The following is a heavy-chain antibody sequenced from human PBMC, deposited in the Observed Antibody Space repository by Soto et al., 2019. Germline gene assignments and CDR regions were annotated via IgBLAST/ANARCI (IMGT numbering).Heavy chain of an antibody. CDR1: GYSFTSYW. CDR3: AITSYCSSTSCYPVVDY. D-gene: IGHD2-2*01. CDR2: IDPSDSYT. V-gene: IGHV5-10-1*01. Sequence: GESLKISCKGSGYSFTSYWISWVRQMPGKGLEWMGRIDPSDSYTNYSPSFQGHVTISADKSISTAYLQWSSLKASDTAMYYCAITSYCSSTSCYPVVDYWGQGTLVTVSS. J-gene: IGHJ4*02.